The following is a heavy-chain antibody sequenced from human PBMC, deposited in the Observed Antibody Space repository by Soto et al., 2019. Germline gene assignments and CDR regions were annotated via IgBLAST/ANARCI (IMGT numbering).Heavy chain of an antibody. J-gene: IGHJ4*02. V-gene: IGHV3-33*01. CDR1: GFTFSSYG. CDR2: IWYDGSNK. D-gene: IGHD6-13*01. CDR3: AREGGIAAAAYFDY. Sequence: QVQLVESGGGVVQPGRSLRLSCAASGFTFSSYGMHWVRQAPGKGLEWVAVIWYDGSNKYYADSVKGRFTISRDNSKNTLYLQMNSLRAEDTAVYYCAREGGIAAAAYFDYWGQGTLVTVSS.